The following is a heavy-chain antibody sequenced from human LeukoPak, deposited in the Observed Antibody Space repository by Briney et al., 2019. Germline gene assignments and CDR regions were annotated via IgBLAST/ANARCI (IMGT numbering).Heavy chain of an antibody. CDR3: ARGWVGGSGSYDAFDI. CDR2: IYPGDSDT. CDR1: GYSFTSYW. Sequence: GESLKISCKGSGYSFTSYWIGWVRQMPGKGLEWMGIIYPGDSDTRYSPSFQGQVTISADKSISTAYLQWSSLKASDTAMYYCARGWVGGSGSYDAFDIWGQGQWSPSLQ. J-gene: IGHJ3*02. D-gene: IGHD3-10*01. V-gene: IGHV5-51*01.